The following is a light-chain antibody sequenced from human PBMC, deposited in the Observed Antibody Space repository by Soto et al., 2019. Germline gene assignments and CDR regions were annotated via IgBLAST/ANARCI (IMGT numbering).Light chain of an antibody. Sequence: QSALTQPASVSGSPGQSITFSCTGTSSDLGGYNYVSWYQQHPGKAPKLVICDVSNRPSGVSNRFSGSKSGNTASLTISGLQADDEADYYCSSYTTTSTLVFGGGTKVTVL. CDR3: SSYTTTSTLV. V-gene: IGLV2-14*01. CDR1: SSDLGGYNY. CDR2: DVS. J-gene: IGLJ2*01.